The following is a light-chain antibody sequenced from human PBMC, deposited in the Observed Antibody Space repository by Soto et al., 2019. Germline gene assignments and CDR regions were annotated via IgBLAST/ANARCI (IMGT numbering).Light chain of an antibody. Sequence: QSVLTQPPSVSAAPGQRVTISCTGSSSNIGAGYAAHWYQQVPGTAPKLLIYENNNRPSGVPDRFSGSKSGTSASLAITGLQAEDEAEYYCQSYDSSLSGDVFGTGTKLTVL. CDR1: SSNIGAGYA. V-gene: IGLV1-40*01. CDR2: ENN. CDR3: QSYDSSLSGDV. J-gene: IGLJ1*01.